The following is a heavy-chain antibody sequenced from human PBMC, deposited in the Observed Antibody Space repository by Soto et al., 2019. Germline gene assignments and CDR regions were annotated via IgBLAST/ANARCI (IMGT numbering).Heavy chain of an antibody. CDR1: VATISSGGYY. V-gene: IGHV4-31*03. CDR3: ASVLVYARGYYDY. D-gene: IGHD2-8*01. CDR2: IYYSGST. Sequence: SDTLSLTCTFSVATISSGGYYWSWIRQHPGKGLEWIGYIYYSGSTYYNPSLKTRVTLSVDTSKNQFSLKLSSLTSADTAVFYCASVLVYARGYYDYWCQGPLVTLS. J-gene: IGHJ4*02.